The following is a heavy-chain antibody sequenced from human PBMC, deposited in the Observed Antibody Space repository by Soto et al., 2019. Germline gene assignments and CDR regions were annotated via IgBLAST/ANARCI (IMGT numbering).Heavy chain of an antibody. CDR3: TSSPYCYGVCHPVGIFEY. CDR1: GFTFSDYT. J-gene: IGHJ4*02. D-gene: IGHD2-21*02. CDR2: ISSGSSHI. V-gene: IGHV3-21*06. Sequence: GGSLRLSCAVSGFTFSDYTLSWVRQPPGKGLEWVSSISSGSSHIYYAESLKGRFTTSRDNAFNTLYLKVSSLRAEDTAVYYCTSSPYCYGVCHPVGIFEYWGQGALVTVSS.